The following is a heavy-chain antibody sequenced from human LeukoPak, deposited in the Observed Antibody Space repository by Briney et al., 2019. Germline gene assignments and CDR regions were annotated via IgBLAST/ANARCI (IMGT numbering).Heavy chain of an antibody. CDR2: IYTSRST. CDR3: ARHNLPLYDFWSGYYRAFYYYYYMDV. J-gene: IGHJ6*03. D-gene: IGHD3-3*01. V-gene: IGHV4-4*09. Sequence: SETLSLTCTVSGGSISSYYWSWIRQPPGKGLEWIGYIYTSRSTNYNPSLKSRVTISVDTSKNQFSLKLSSVTAADTAVYYCARHNLPLYDFWSGYYRAFYYYYYMDVWGKGTTVTVSS. CDR1: GGSISSYY.